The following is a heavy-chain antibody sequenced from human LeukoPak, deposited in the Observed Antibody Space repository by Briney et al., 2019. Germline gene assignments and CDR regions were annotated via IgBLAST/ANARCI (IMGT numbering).Heavy chain of an antibody. Sequence: SQTLSLTCTVSGGSISNYYWSWIRQPPGKGLEWIGYIYYSGSTNYNPSLKSRVTISVDTSKNQFSLKLSSVTAADTAVYYCARGKELLLYGYWGQGTLVTVSS. CDR2: IYYSGST. CDR1: GGSISNYY. J-gene: IGHJ4*02. V-gene: IGHV4-59*01. CDR3: ARGKELLLYGY. D-gene: IGHD2-2*02.